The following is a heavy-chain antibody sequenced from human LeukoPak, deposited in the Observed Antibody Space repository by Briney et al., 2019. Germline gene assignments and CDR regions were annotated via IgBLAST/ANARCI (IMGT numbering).Heavy chain of an antibody. Sequence: SETLSLTCAVSGGSIGSGGYSWSWIRQPPGKGLEWIGYIYYSGSTYYNPSLKSRVTISVDTSKNQFSLKLSSVTAADTAVYYCARGYDYGVNYYYYYMDVWGKGTTVTVSS. J-gene: IGHJ6*03. D-gene: IGHD4-17*01. CDR3: ARGYDYGVNYYYYYMDV. V-gene: IGHV4-30-4*07. CDR1: GGSIGSGGYS. CDR2: IYYSGST.